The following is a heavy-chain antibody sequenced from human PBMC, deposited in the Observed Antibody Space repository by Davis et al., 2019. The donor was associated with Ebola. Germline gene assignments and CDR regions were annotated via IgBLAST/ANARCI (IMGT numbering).Heavy chain of an antibody. Sequence: GESLKISCAASGFMFSGYSMHWVRQAPGKGLEWVANIKQDGSEIHYVDSVKGRFTISRDNTKNSLYLQMNSLRDEDTALYYCSRGGAVKFDYWGQGTLVTVSS. V-gene: IGHV3-7*02. J-gene: IGHJ4*02. CDR3: SRGGAVKFDY. CDR1: GFMFSGYS. CDR2: IKQDGSEI. D-gene: IGHD4-17*01.